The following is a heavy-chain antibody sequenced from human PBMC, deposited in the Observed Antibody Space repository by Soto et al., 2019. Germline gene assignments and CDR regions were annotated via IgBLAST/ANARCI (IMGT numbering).Heavy chain of an antibody. D-gene: IGHD3-22*01. CDR3: SVVDSTGNWFDP. Sequence: QLQLQESGPGLVKPSETLSLTCTVSGGSISSSDFYWGWLRQPPGKGLDFIGSMYYSGTTYYNPSLKNRISISVYTSKHQFSLKLISVTAADTAVYYCSVVDSTGNWFDPWGQGALVTVSS. V-gene: IGHV4-39*01. CDR1: GGSISSSDFY. J-gene: IGHJ5*02. CDR2: MYYSGTT.